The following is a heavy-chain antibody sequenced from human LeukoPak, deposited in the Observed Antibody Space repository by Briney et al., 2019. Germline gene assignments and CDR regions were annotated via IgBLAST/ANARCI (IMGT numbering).Heavy chain of an antibody. CDR1: RFFSGYA. Sequence: GGSLRLSCAASRFFSGYAMHWVRQAPGKGLEWVAVISYDGSNKYYADSVKGRFTISRDNSKNTLYLQMNSLRAEDTAVYYCANEPPGGSYWGGGDAFDIWGQGTMVTVSS. V-gene: IGHV3-30-3*02. CDR2: ISYDGSNK. D-gene: IGHD1-26*01. CDR3: ANEPPGGSYWGGGDAFDI. J-gene: IGHJ3*02.